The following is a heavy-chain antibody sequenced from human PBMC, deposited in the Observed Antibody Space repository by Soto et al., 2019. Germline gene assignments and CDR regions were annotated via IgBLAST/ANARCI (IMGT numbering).Heavy chain of an antibody. CDR2: IYHSGST. CDR3: ASSAAYYYGMDV. J-gene: IGHJ6*02. D-gene: IGHD6-25*01. V-gene: IGHV4-30-2*01. CDR1: GGSISSGGYS. Sequence: PSETLSLTCAVSGGSISSGGYSWSWIRQPPGKGLEWIGYIYHSGSTYYNPSLKSRVTISVDRSKNQFSLKLSSVTAADTAVYYCASSAAYYYGMDVWGQGTTVTVSS.